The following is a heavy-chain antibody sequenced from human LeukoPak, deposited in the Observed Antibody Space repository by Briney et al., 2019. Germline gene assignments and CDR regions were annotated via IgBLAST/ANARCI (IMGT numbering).Heavy chain of an antibody. V-gene: IGHV4-39*01. J-gene: IGHJ4*02. D-gene: IGHD3-3*01. CDR3: ARLTLGFWSGYYKYYFDY. CDR2: IYYSGST. CDR1: GGSISSSSYY. Sequence: SETLSLTCTVSGGSISSSSYYWGWIRQPPGKGLEWIGSIYYSGSTYYNPSLKSRVTISVDTSKNQFSLKLSSVTAADTAVYYCARLTLGFWSGYYKYYFDYWGQGTLVTVPS.